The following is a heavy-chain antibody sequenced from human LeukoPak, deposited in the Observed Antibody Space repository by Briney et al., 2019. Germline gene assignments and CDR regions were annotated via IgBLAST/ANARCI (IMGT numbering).Heavy chain of an antibody. CDR2: IIPIFGTA. D-gene: IGHD3-10*01. CDR3: ARGPVLLWFGESVKFDY. Sequence: SVKVSCKASGGTFSSYAISWVRQAPGQGLEWMGGIIPIFGTANYAQKFQGRVTITADESTSTAYMELSSLRSDDTAVYYCARGPVLLWFGESVKFDYWGQGTLVTVSS. CDR1: GGTFSSYA. V-gene: IGHV1-69*13. J-gene: IGHJ4*02.